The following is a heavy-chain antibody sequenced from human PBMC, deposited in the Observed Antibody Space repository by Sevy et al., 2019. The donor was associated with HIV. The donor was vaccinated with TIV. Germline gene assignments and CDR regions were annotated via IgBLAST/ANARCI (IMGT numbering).Heavy chain of an antibody. D-gene: IGHD3-16*02. CDR3: ARTFMITFGGVIGNDAFDI. CDR2: ISYDGSNK. J-gene: IGHJ3*02. CDR1: GFTFSSYA. Sequence: GGSLRLSCAASGFTFSSYAMHWVRQAPGTGLERVAVISYDGSNKYYADSVKGRFTISRDNSENTLYLQLISLGAEDTSVYYCARTFMITFGGVIGNDAFDIWGQGTMVTVSS. V-gene: IGHV3-30-3*01.